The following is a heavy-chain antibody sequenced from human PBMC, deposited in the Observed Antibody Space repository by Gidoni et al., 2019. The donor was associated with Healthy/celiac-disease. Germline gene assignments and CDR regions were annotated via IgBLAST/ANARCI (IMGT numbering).Heavy chain of an antibody. V-gene: IGHV3-30-3*01. CDR2: ISYDGSNK. D-gene: IGHD1-26*01. CDR3: ARDRVSGSLDY. CDR1: GFTFSSYA. J-gene: IGHJ4*02. Sequence: QVQLVESVGGVVKPGRSLTLSCAASGFTFSSYAMHWVRQAPGKGLECVAVISYDGSNKYYADSVKGRFTISRDNSKNTLYLQMNSLRAEDTAVYYCARDRVSGSLDYWGQGTLVTVSS.